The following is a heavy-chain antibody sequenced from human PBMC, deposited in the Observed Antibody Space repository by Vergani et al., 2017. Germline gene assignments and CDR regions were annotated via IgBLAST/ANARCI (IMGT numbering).Heavy chain of an antibody. Sequence: QVQLVESGGGVVQPGTSLRLSCVVSGFALNRHAMYWVRQAPGKGLEWVAFIRYDGSRRDYGESVKGRFTISRDNSKNMVYIQMNSLRPEDTAVYYCAKGKGTFENWGQGTLVTVSS. CDR3: AKGKGTFEN. CDR2: IRYDGSRR. D-gene: IGHD1-7*01. V-gene: IGHV3-30*02. CDR1: GFALNRHA. J-gene: IGHJ4*02.